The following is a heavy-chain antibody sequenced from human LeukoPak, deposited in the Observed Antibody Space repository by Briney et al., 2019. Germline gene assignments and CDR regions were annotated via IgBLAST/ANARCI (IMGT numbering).Heavy chain of an antibody. CDR3: VRHYYDSGTAKGYFQH. V-gene: IGHV4-59*01. J-gene: IGHJ1*01. D-gene: IGHD3-10*01. Sequence: WETLSLTCAVSGGSLSSYYWSWIRQPPRPGQEWIGYIYYTGSTNYNPSLNSRVPISLSLSTNQFPLNLNPLTTADTAVYYCVRHYYDSGTAKGYFQHWGQGTLVTVSS. CDR2: IYYTGST. CDR1: GGSLSSYY.